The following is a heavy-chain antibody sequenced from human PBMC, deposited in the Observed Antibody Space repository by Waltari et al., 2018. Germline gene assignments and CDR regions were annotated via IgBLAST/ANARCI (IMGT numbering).Heavy chain of an antibody. CDR3: ARFLGSSWSPFDY. J-gene: IGHJ4*02. Sequence: EVQLVESGGGLVKPGGSLRRSCAAFGFTFSSYSLNWGRQAPGKGLEWVSSISSSSSYIYYADSVKGRFTISRDNAKNSLYLQMNSLRAEDTAVYYCARFLGSSWSPFDYWGQGTLVTVSS. V-gene: IGHV3-21*01. CDR1: GFTFSSYS. CDR2: ISSSSSYI. D-gene: IGHD6-13*01.